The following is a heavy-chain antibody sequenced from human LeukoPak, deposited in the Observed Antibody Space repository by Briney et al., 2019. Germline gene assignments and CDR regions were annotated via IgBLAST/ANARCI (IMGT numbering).Heavy chain of an antibody. CDR3: ARGFNFPYSSRYWWFDP. Sequence: SETLSLTCTVSGGSISGSSYYWGWIRQPPGKGLEWIGSIYYSGSTYYNPSLKSRVTISVDTSKNQFSLKLNSVTAADTAVYYCARGFNFPYSSRYWWFDPWGQGTLVTVSS. D-gene: IGHD6-13*01. V-gene: IGHV4-39*02. CDR1: GGSISGSSYY. J-gene: IGHJ5*02. CDR2: IYYSGST.